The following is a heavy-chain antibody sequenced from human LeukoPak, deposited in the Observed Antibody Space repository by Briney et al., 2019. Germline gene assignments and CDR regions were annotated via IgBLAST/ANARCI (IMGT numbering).Heavy chain of an antibody. D-gene: IGHD6-19*01. J-gene: IGHJ4*02. V-gene: IGHV4-39*07. CDR3: AKDSVVVAGLVNYFDS. Sequence: SETLSLTCTVSGGSISSSPYYWGWIRLPPGKGLEWIGSIYYSGTTHYNPSLESRVTISVDTSKNQFSLKLASVTAADTAIYYCAKDSVVVAGLVNYFDSWGQGTLVTVSS. CDR1: GGSISSSPYY. CDR2: IYYSGTT.